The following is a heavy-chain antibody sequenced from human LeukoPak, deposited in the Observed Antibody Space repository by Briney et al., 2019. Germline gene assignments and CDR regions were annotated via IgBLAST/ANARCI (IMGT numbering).Heavy chain of an antibody. CDR1: GYSFTSYS. CDR2: IYPVDSDT. D-gene: IGHD3-10*01. V-gene: IGHV5-51*01. Sequence: GESLKISCKGSGYSFTSYSIAWVRQMPGKGLEWLGIIYPVDSDTTYSPSFQGQVTISAHTSISSPYIQSISLMASDTAMYYCARQGYYGSGSYNWFDPWGQGTLVTVSS. CDR3: ARQGYYGSGSYNWFDP. J-gene: IGHJ5*02.